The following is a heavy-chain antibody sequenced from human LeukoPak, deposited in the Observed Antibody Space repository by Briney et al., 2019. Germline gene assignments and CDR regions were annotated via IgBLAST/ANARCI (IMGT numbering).Heavy chain of an antibody. CDR3: ATSSTTYGSGNYDSRAFED. CDR1: GFTFSSHA. V-gene: IGHV3-23*01. J-gene: IGHJ4*02. D-gene: IGHD3-10*01. CDR2: ISGSGGST. Sequence: PGGSLRLSCAASGFTFSSHAMNWVRQAPGKGLEWGSVISGSGGSTYYADSVKGRFTISRDDSKNTVYVQMNSLRVEDTAVYYCATSSTTYGSGNYDSRAFEDWGQGTLVTVSS.